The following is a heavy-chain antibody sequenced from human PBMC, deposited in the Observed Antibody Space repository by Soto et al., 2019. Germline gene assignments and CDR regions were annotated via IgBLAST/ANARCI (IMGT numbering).Heavy chain of an antibody. V-gene: IGHV4-30-4*01. D-gene: IGHD3-22*01. Sequence: SETLSLTCTVSGGSISSGDYYWSWIRQPPGKGLEWIGYIYYSGSTYYNPSLKSRVTISVDTSKNQFSLKLSSVTAADTAVYYCASLQADSSGYYAFDYWGQGTLVTSPQ. CDR2: IYYSGST. J-gene: IGHJ4*02. CDR3: ASLQADSSGYYAFDY. CDR1: GGSISSGDYY.